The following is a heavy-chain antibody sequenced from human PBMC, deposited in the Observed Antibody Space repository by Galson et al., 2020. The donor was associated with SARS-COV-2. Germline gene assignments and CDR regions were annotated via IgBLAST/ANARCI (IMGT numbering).Heavy chain of an antibody. Sequence: GGSLRLSCAASGFSYSTYAMHWVRQAPGKGLEWVAVISYDEKDEDYADSVRGRFTISRDNPRNTLYLEMHSLGSEDTAVYFCARAAALTTGIDYWGRGTLVTVSS. J-gene: IGHJ4*02. CDR3: ARAAALTTGIDY. CDR2: ISYDEKDE. V-gene: IGHV3-30*04. D-gene: IGHD4-4*01. CDR1: GFSYSTYA.